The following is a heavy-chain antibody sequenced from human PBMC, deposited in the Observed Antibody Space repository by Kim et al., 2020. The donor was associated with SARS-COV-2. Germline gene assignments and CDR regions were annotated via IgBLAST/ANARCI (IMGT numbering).Heavy chain of an antibody. CDR1: GGSISSYY. CDR2: IYYSGST. CDR3: ARHYGTYYDFWSGYSP. J-gene: IGHJ5*02. V-gene: IGHV4-59*08. D-gene: IGHD3-3*01. Sequence: SETLSLTCTVSGGSISSYYWSWIRQPPGKGLEWIGYIYYSGSTNYNPSLKSRVTISVDTSKNQFSLKLSSVTAADTAVYYCARHYGTYYDFWSGYSPWGQGTLVTVSS.